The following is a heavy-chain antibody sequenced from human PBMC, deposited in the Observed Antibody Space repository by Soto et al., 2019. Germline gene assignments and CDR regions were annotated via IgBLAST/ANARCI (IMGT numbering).Heavy chain of an antibody. CDR1: WGTLSSCA. CDR3: EREVSSSSDGWFDP. D-gene: IGHD6-6*01. Sequence: ASVKVSCTASWGTLSSCAISWVRQSPGQGLEWMGGIIPIFGTANYAQKFQGRVTITADESTRTAYMELSSLRSEDTAVYYCEREVSSSSDGWFDPWGQGTLVTSPQ. J-gene: IGHJ5*02. V-gene: IGHV1-69*13. CDR2: IIPIFGTA.